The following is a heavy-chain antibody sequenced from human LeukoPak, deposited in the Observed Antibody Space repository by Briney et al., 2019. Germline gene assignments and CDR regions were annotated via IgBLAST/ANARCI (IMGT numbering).Heavy chain of an antibody. J-gene: IGHJ4*02. Sequence: SETLSLTCTVSGGSISTSSYYWGWIRQPPGKGLEWIASIYYSGSTCYSPSLKSRVTISVDTSKNQFSLRLSSVTAADTAVYYCSPQARGAYYFDYWGQGTLVTVSS. CDR1: GGSISTSSYY. CDR2: IYYSGST. CDR3: SPQARGAYYFDY. V-gene: IGHV4-39*01.